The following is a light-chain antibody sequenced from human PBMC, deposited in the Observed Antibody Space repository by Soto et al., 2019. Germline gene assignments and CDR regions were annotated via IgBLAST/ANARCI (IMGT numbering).Light chain of an antibody. Sequence: EIVMTQSPATLSVSPGARATLSCRASQSVSSNLAWYQQKPGQDPRLLIYGASARVTDIPARFSGSGSGTEFTLTISSLQSEDFAVYHCQQYNNWPRTFGQGTKVEIK. CDR2: GAS. J-gene: IGKJ1*01. V-gene: IGKV3-15*01. CDR3: QQYNNWPRT. CDR1: QSVSSN.